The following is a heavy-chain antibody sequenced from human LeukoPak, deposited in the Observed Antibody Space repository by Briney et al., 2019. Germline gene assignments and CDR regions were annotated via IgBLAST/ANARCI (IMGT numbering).Heavy chain of an antibody. J-gene: IGHJ5*02. Sequence: SETLSLTCSVSGDSVRNDFYYWGWIRQPPGKGLEWVACLSHAGNTWYNPSLESRLSISVDTSKNQFSLKLSSVTAADTAVYYCAGHPVGWQWLAKFDPWGQGTLVTVSS. CDR1: GDSVRNDFYY. CDR3: AGHPVGWQWLAKFDP. D-gene: IGHD6-19*01. V-gene: IGHV4-39*07. CDR2: LSHAGNT.